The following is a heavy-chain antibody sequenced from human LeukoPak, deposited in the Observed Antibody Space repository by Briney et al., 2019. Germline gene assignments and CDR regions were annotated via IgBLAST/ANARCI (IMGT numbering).Heavy chain of an antibody. CDR2: IKQDGSEK. CDR3: ARDDGGSFSTTFDI. CDR1: GFTFSSYW. D-gene: IGHD1-26*01. J-gene: IGHJ3*02. V-gene: IGHV3-7*01. Sequence: GGSLRLSCAASGFTFSSYWMSWVRQAPGKGLEWVANIKQDGSEKYYVDSVKGRFTISRDNAKNSLYLQMNSLRAEDTALYYCARDDGGSFSTTFDIWGQGTMVTVSS.